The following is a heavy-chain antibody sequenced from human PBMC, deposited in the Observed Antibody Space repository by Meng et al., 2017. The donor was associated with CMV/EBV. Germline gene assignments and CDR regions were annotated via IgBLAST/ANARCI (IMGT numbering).Heavy chain of an antibody. Sequence: GGSLRLSCAASGFTFSGYALHWVRQAPGKGLEWVAVISYDGSNKYCADSVKGRFTISRDNSKNTLYLQMNSLRAEDTAVYYCARDPIGFWSGYYKGGFFDCWGQGTLVTVSS. V-gene: IGHV3-30*04. J-gene: IGHJ4*02. D-gene: IGHD3-3*01. CDR3: ARDPIGFWSGYYKGGFFDC. CDR1: GFTFSGYA. CDR2: ISYDGSNK.